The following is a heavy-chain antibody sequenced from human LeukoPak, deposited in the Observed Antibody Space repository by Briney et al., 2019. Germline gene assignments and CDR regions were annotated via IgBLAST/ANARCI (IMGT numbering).Heavy chain of an antibody. CDR1: GFTFSGYW. CDR2: LRPDGSDK. CDR3: ARDAYDDAPAS. D-gene: IGHD3-3*01. Sequence: GGSLRLSCAASGFTFSGYWMTWVRQAPGKGLEWVANLRPDGSDKYYADSVKGRFTISRDNAKNSLYLQMNGLRADDTAIYYCARDAYDDAPASWGQGTLVTVSS. J-gene: IGHJ5*02. V-gene: IGHV3-7*01.